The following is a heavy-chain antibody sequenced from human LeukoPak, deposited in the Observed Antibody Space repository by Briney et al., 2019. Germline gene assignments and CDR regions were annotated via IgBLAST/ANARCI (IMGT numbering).Heavy chain of an antibody. J-gene: IGHJ4*02. V-gene: IGHV1-2*02. CDR1: GYTFTGYY. CDR2: INPNSGGT. Sequence: ASVKVSRKASGYTFTGYYMNWVRQAPGQGLEWMGSINPNSGGTNYAQKFQGRVTMTRDTSISTAYMELSRLTSDDTAVYYCARVRGAIDHWGQGTLVTVSS. D-gene: IGHD1-26*01. CDR3: ARVRGAIDH.